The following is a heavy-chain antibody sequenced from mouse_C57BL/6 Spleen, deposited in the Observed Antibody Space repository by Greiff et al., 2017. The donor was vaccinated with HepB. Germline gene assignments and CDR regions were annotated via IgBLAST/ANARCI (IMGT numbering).Heavy chain of an antibody. CDR2: IDPSDSYA. D-gene: IGHD2-4*01. CDR1: GYTFTSYW. CDR3: AGAWDYDGGAWFAY. Sequence: QVQLQQPGAELVRPGTSVKLSCKASGYTFTSYWMHWVKQRPGQGLEWIGVIDPSDSYANYNQKFKGKATLTVDTSSSTAYMQLSSLTSEDSAVYSCAGAWDYDGGAWFAYWGQGTLVTVSA. V-gene: IGHV1-59*01. J-gene: IGHJ3*01.